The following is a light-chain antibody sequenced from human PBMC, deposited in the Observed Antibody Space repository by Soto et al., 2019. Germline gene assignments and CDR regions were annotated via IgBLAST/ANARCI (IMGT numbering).Light chain of an antibody. Sequence: SYELTQPPSVSVAPGDTAMITCGGNNIGNTGVHWYQQKPGQAPVVVMHYNSDRPSGIPERFSGSSSGNTATLTISRVEAGDEADYYCQVWDSSTDLHVIFGGGTKVTVL. V-gene: IGLV3-21*04. CDR1: NIGNTG. CDR2: YNS. J-gene: IGLJ2*01. CDR3: QVWDSSTDLHVI.